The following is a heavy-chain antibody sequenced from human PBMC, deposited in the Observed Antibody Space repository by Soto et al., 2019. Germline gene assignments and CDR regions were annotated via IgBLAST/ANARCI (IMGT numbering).Heavy chain of an antibody. V-gene: IGHV3-30*18. CDR2: ISHDRTRE. Sequence: PGGSLRLSCAASGFTFSTYGMHWVRQAPGKGLEWVAAISHDRTREYYADSVKGRFTISRDNSNNTLYLQMNSLRVEDTGVFYCAKVRSSGWSYAFDVWGQGTMVTVSS. J-gene: IGHJ3*01. CDR1: GFTFSTYG. D-gene: IGHD6-19*01. CDR3: AKVRSSGWSYAFDV.